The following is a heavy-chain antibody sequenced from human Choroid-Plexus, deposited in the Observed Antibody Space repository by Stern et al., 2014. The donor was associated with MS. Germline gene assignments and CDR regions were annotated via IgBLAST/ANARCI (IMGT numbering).Heavy chain of an antibody. J-gene: IGHJ5*02. CDR1: GFTFGSCA. CDR2: VSYDGSNK. V-gene: IGHV3-30*18. Sequence: VQLVESGGGVVQPGRPLRLSCVASGFTFGSCAMHWVRQAPGKGLEWVAGVSYDGSNKYYAASVKGRFTISRDNSQNTLYMQMSSLRPEDTAVYYCVKDRQYLTYFFDHWGQGSLVTVSS. D-gene: IGHD2/OR15-2a*01. CDR3: VKDRQYLTYFFDH.